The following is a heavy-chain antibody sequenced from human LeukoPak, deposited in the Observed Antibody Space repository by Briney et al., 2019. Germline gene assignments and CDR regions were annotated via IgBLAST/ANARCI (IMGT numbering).Heavy chain of an antibody. CDR1: GFTFSSYA. D-gene: IGHD4-23*01. CDR2: ISGSGDST. V-gene: IGHV3-23*01. J-gene: IGHJ4*02. CDR3: ARSYGGNRPYDY. Sequence: GGSLRLSCAASGFTFSSYAMSWVRQAPGKGLEWVSAISGSGDSTYYADSVKGRFTISRDNAKNSLYLQMNSLRAEDTAVYYCARSYGGNRPYDYWGQGTLVTVSS.